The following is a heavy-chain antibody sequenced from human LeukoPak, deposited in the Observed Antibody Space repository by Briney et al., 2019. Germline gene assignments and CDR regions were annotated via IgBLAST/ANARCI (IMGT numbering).Heavy chain of an antibody. V-gene: IGHV3-23*01. CDR1: GFTFSSYA. Sequence: GGSLRLSCAASGFTFSSYAMSWVRQAPGKGLEWVSAISGSGGSTYYADSVKGRFTISRDNSENTLYLQMNSLRAEDTAVYYCAKDQQQPRAFDYWGQGTLVTVSS. CDR3: AKDQQQPRAFDY. J-gene: IGHJ4*02. D-gene: IGHD6-13*01. CDR2: ISGSGGST.